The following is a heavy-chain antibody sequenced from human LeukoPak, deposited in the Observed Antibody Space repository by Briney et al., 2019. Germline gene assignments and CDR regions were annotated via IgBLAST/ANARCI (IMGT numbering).Heavy chain of an antibody. J-gene: IGHJ4*02. CDR2: IIPIFGTA. V-gene: IGHV1-69*06. Sequence: SVKVSCKASGGTFSSYAISWVRQAPGQGLEWMGGIIPIFGTANYAQKFQGRVTITADKSTSTAYMELSSLRSEDTAVYYCARRVLWFGEPYDYWGQGTLVTVSS. D-gene: IGHD3-10*01. CDR3: ARRVLWFGEPYDY. CDR1: GGTFSSYA.